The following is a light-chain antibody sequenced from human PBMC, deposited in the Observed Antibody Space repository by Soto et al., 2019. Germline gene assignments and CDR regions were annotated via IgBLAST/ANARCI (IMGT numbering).Light chain of an antibody. CDR3: QQYNGYPWT. CDR2: KAS. J-gene: IGKJ1*01. V-gene: IGKV1-5*03. CDR1: ESISSW. Sequence: DIQMTQSPSTLSASVGDRVTITCRASESISSWLAWYQQKPGKAPKLLIYKASTLESAVPSRFSGSGSGTEFTLTISSLQPDDFATYCCQQYNGYPWTFGQGTKVEIK.